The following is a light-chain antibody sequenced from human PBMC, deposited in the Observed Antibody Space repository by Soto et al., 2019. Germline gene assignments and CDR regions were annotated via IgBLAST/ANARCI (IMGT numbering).Light chain of an antibody. Sequence: EIVLTQSPGTLSLSQGESATLSCRASQSVDRNYLAWYQQKPGQAPRLLIYGASSRATGIPPRFSGSGSGTEFVLTISGLEPEDFAVYYCHQFASTPRTFGQGTKVESK. J-gene: IGKJ1*01. CDR3: HQFASTPRT. CDR2: GAS. V-gene: IGKV3-20*01. CDR1: QSVDRNY.